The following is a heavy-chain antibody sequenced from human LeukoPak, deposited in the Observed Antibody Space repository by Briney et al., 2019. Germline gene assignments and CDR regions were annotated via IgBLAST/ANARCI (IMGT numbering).Heavy chain of an antibody. Sequence: ASVQVSCKASGFPFSGYYIHWVRQGPGQGLEWLGWINPETGATKYAQRFEGRVTLTRDTSVTTVHMELSGLRSDDSAVYYCARENLNYYGSGSYLYWGQGSQVTVSS. D-gene: IGHD3-10*01. CDR3: ARENLNYYGSGSYLY. CDR2: INPETGAT. V-gene: IGHV1-2*02. J-gene: IGHJ4*02. CDR1: GFPFSGYY.